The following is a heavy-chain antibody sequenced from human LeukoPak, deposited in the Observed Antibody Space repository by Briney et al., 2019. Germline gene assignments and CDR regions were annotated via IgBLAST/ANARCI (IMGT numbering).Heavy chain of an antibody. CDR1: GYTFTSYA. CDR3: ARGGDCSSTSCYVEGWFDP. J-gene: IGHJ5*02. CDR2: INAGNGNT. D-gene: IGHD2-2*01. V-gene: IGHV1-3*01. Sequence: GASVKVSCKASGYTFTSYAMHWVRQAPGQRLEWMGWINAGNGNTKYSQKFQGRVTITRDTSASTAYMELSSLRSEDTAVYYCARGGDCSSTSCYVEGWFDPWGQGTLVTVSS.